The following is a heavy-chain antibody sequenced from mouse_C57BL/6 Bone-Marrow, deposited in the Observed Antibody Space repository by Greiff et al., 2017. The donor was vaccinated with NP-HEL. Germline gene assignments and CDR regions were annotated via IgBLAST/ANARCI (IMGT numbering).Heavy chain of an antibody. CDR1: GYTFTSYW. D-gene: IGHD2-4*01. V-gene: IGHV1-61*01. J-gene: IGHJ1*03. Sequence: QVQLQQPGAELVRPGSSVKLSCKASGYTFTSYWMDWVKQRPGQGLEWIGNIYPSDSETNYNQKFKDKATLTVDKTSCTAYRQLRSVTSAVSAVYRCARYDCCPYFDVWGKGTTVTVSS. CDR2: IYPSDSET. CDR3: ARYDCCPYFDV.